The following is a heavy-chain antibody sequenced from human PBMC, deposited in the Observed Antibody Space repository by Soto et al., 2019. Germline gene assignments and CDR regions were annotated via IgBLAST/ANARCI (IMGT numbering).Heavy chain of an antibody. D-gene: IGHD2-2*01. CDR3: AVPYQYCSATSCEDSSSYYDIDS. V-gene: IGHV4-34*01. CDR2: INYRGNP. Sequence: SETLSLPCAVYGGSFSGHYWSWIRPPPGKGLEWGWEINYRGNPNYNPSLKSRVTISVDTSKNQFSLKLSSVTAADTAVYYCAVPYQYCSATSCEDSSSYYDIDSWGQGTTVTVS. CDR1: GGSFSGHY. J-gene: IGHJ6*02.